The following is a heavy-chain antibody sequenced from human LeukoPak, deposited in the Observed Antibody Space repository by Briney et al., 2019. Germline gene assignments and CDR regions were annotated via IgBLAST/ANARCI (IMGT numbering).Heavy chain of an antibody. D-gene: IGHD5-18*01. J-gene: IGHJ4*02. CDR1: GFSLRTSGVG. CDR2: IYWDDDN. V-gene: IGHV2-5*02. Sequence: SGPTLLKPTPTLTLTCIFSGFSLRTSGVGVGWIRQPPGKALEWLALIYWDDDNRYSPSLKSRLTITKDTSKNRVVLTMTNMDPVDTATYYCAHSPRGYSYGYGWYYFDYWGQGTLVTVSS. CDR3: AHSPRGYSYGYGWYYFDY.